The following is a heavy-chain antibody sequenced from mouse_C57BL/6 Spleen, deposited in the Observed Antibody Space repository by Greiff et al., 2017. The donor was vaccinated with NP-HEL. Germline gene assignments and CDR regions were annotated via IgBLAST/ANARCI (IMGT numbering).Heavy chain of an antibody. CDR3: TMGFEAY. Sequence: DVHLVESGAELVRPGASVKLSCTASGFNIKDDYMHWVKQRPEQGLEWIGWIDPENGDTEYASKFQGKATITADTSSNTAYLQLSSLTSEDTAVYYCTMGFEAYWGQGTLVTVSA. J-gene: IGHJ3*01. CDR1: GFNIKDDY. CDR2: IDPENGDT. V-gene: IGHV14-4*01. D-gene: IGHD4-1*01.